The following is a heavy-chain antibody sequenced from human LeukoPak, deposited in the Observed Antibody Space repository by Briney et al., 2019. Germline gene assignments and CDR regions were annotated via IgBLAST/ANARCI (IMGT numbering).Heavy chain of an antibody. D-gene: IGHD1-26*01. J-gene: IGHJ5*02. CDR2: IIPILGIA. CDR3: ARWEERYRPPSYHRRFDGWFDP. Sequence: WASVKVSCKASGGTFSSYTISWVRQAPGQGLERMGRIIPILGIANYAQKFQGRVTITADKSTSTAYMELSSLRSEDTAVYYCARWEERYRPPSYHRRFDGWFDPWGQGTLVTVSS. CDR1: GGTFSSYT. V-gene: IGHV1-69*02.